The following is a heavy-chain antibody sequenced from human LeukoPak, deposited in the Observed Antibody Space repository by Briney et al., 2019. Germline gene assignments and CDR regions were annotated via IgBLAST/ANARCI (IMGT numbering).Heavy chain of an antibody. CDR2: INAHSGGT. CDR3: ARVPRPDLAPGTYRHYYYRDV. V-gene: IGHV1-2*02. D-gene: IGHD3-16*01. J-gene: IGHJ6*04. CDR1: GYTFTDYY. Sequence: ASVKVSCKASGYTFTDYYLHWVRQAPGQGLEWMGWINAHSGGTNYAQNFLGRVTMTRDTSVSTGYMELSSLRSDDTAVYYCARVPRPDLAPGTYRHYYYRDVWGKGPTFTVSS.